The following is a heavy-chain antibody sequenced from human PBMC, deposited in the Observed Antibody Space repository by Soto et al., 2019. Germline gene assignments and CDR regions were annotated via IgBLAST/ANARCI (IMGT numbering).Heavy chain of an antibody. CDR2: IIPIFGTT. CDR1: GGTFSSYA. CDR3: ARVINDLLTGYVDY. J-gene: IGHJ4*02. V-gene: IGHV1-69*06. Sequence: QVQLVQSGAEVKKPGSSVKVSCKASGGTFSSYAISWVRQAPGQGLEWMGGIIPIFGTTNYAQKFQGRVTIPADKSKSTAYMELSSLRSEDTAVYYCARVINDLLTGYVDYWGQGTLVTVSS. D-gene: IGHD3-9*01.